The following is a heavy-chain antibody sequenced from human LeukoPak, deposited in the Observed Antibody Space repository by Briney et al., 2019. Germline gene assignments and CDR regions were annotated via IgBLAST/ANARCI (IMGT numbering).Heavy chain of an antibody. Sequence: SEALSLTCAVYGGSFSGYYWSWIRQPPGKGLEWIGEINHSGSTNYNPSLKSRVTISVNTSKNKFSLKLSSVTAADRAVYYCAREFSTGGHYGSGSEMVDYWGQGTLVTVSS. CDR2: INHSGST. J-gene: IGHJ4*02. V-gene: IGHV4-34*01. CDR1: GGSFSGYY. D-gene: IGHD3-10*01. CDR3: AREFSTGGHYGSGSEMVDY.